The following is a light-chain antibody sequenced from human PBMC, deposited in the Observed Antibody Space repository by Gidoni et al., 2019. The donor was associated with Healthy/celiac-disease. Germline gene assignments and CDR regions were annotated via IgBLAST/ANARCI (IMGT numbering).Light chain of an antibody. V-gene: IGKV3-20*01. CDR2: GAS. CDR1: QSVSSSY. J-gene: IGKJ2*01. Sequence: EIVLTQSPGTLSLSPWERATLSCRASQSVSSSYLAWYKQKPSQAPRLLIYGASRKATGIPDRFSGSGSGTDFTLTISRLEPEDFAVYYCQQYGSSPYTFGQGTKLEIK. CDR3: QQYGSSPYT.